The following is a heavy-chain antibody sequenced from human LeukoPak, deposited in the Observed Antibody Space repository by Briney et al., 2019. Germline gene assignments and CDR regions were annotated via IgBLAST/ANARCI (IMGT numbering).Heavy chain of an antibody. Sequence: ASVRVSRKASGHTFTSYDLNGVRQATGQGLEWMGWMNPNSGNTGYAQKFQGRVTMTRNTSISTAYMELSSLRSEDTAVYYCARSRDDYDYWGQGTLVTVSS. CDR2: MNPNSGNT. D-gene: IGHD3-16*01. CDR1: GHTFTSYD. CDR3: ARSRDDYDY. V-gene: IGHV1-8*01. J-gene: IGHJ4*02.